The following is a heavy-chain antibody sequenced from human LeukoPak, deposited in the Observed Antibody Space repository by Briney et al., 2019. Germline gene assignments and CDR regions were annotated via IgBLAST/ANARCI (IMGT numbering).Heavy chain of an antibody. Sequence: SETLSLTCAVSGGSISSGGYYWSWIRQHPGKGLEWIGYIYYSGSTYYNPSLKSRVTISVDTSKNQFSLKLSSVTAADTAVYYCARGRMATITSWGQGTLVTVSS. CDR2: IYYSGST. J-gene: IGHJ4*02. D-gene: IGHD5-12*01. V-gene: IGHV4-31*11. CDR1: GGSISSGGYY. CDR3: ARGRMATITS.